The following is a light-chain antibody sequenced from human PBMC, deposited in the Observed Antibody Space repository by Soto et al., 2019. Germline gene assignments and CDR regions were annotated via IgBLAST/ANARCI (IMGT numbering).Light chain of an antibody. CDR3: SSYTSSSTLV. V-gene: IGLV2-14*01. CDR1: SSDVGGYNY. J-gene: IGLJ1*01. CDR2: EVS. Sequence: QSALNQPASVSGSPGQSITISCTGTSSDVGGYNYVSWYQQHPGKAPKLMIYEVSNRPSGVSNRFSGSKSGNTASLTISGLQAEDEDDYYCSSYTSSSTLVFGTGTKLTVL.